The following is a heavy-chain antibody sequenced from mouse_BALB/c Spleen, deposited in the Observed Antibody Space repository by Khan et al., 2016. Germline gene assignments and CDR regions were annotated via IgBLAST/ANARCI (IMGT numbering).Heavy chain of an antibody. Sequence: QVQLQQSGAELVRPGSSVKISCKASDYAFSRYWMNWVKQRPGQGLEWIGQIYPGDGDTNYNGKFKGKATLTADNFSSTAYMQLRSLTSEDSAVYFCARGTPFAYWGQGTLVTVSA. V-gene: IGHV1-80*01. CDR3: ARGTPFAY. J-gene: IGHJ3*01. CDR1: DYAFSRYW. D-gene: IGHD2-14*01. CDR2: IYPGDGDT.